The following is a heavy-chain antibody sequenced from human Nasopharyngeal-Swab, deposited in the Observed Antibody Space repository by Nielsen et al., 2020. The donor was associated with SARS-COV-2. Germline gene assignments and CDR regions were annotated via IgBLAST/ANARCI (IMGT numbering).Heavy chain of an antibody. D-gene: IGHD2-21*01. CDR3: ATGGDNYYYGMDV. Sequence: SVKVSCKASGGSFSTNGISWVRQAPGQGLEWMGGIIPIFGTTIYAQKFQGRVTMTEDTSTDTAYMELSSLRSEDTAVYYCATGGDNYYYGMDVWGQGTTVTVSS. CDR2: IIPIFGTT. CDR1: GGSFSTNG. J-gene: IGHJ6*02. V-gene: IGHV1-69*06.